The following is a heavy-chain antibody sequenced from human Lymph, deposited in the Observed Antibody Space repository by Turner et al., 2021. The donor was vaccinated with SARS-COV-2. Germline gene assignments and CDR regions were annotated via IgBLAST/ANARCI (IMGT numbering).Heavy chain of an antibody. CDR2: ISSSSSYI. D-gene: IGHD4-17*01. Sequence: EVKMVESGGGLVKPGGTLRPSSGASGSTPSTYSMNWVRQAPRKELEWISSISSSSSYIYYADSVKGRFTISRDDAKNSLYLQMNSLRAEDTAVYYCARDIPTTADYFDYWGQGTLVTVSS. CDR3: ARDIPTTADYFDY. J-gene: IGHJ4*02. V-gene: IGHV3-21*01. CDR1: GSTPSTYS.